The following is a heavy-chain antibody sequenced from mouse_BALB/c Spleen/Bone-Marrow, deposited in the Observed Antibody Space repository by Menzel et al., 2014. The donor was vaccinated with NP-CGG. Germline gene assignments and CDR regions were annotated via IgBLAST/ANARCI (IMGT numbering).Heavy chain of an antibody. V-gene: IGHV1-14*01. J-gene: IGHJ3*01. CDR3: ARGGRYDGFAY. CDR2: INPYNDGT. Sequence: CGPELVKPGASVKMSCKASGYTFTSYVMHWVKQKPGQGLEWIGYINPYNDGTKYDEKFKGKATLTSDKSSSTAYMELSSLTSEDSAVYYCARGGRYDGFAYWGQGTLVTVSA. CDR1: GYTFTSYV. D-gene: IGHD2-14*01.